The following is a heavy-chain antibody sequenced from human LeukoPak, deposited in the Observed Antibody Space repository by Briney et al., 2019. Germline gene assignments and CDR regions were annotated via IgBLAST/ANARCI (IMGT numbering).Heavy chain of an antibody. CDR3: AREYQLGWFDP. Sequence: KSSETLSLTCTVSGGSINYYYWMWIRQPPGKGLEWIGYIYYSGGTHYNPSLKSRVTMLVDTSKNQFSLKLTAVTAADTAVYYCAREYQLGWFDPWGQGTLVTVSS. V-gene: IGHV4-59*01. D-gene: IGHD2-2*01. CDR1: GGSINYYY. CDR2: IYYSGGT. J-gene: IGHJ5*02.